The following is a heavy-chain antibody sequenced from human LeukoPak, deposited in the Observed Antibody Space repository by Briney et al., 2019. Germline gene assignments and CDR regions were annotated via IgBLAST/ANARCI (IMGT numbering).Heavy chain of an antibody. D-gene: IGHD3-16*02. CDR3: AREGPLPPY. CDR1: GFTFSNYE. CDR2: ISSSGSTI. Sequence: GGSLRLSCAASGFTFSNYEMHWVRQAPGKGLEWVSYISSSGSTIYHTDSVKGRFTVSRDNAKNSLYLQMNSLRAEDTAIYYCAREGPLPPYWGQGTLVTVSS. J-gene: IGHJ4*02. V-gene: IGHV3-48*03.